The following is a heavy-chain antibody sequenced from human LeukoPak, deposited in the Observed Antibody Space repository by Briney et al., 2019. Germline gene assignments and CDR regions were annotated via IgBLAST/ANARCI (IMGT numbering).Heavy chain of an antibody. CDR3: ARDTKSWNYYYSYYYYYMDV. V-gene: IGHV3-21*01. Sequence: PGGSLRLSCAASGFTFSSYSMNWVRQAPGKGLEWVSSISSSSSYIYYADSVKGRFTISRDNAKNSLYLQMNSLRAEDTAVYYCARDTKSWNYYYSYYYYYMDVWGKGTTVTVSS. CDR2: ISSSSSYI. J-gene: IGHJ6*03. CDR1: GFTFSSYS. D-gene: IGHD1-7*01.